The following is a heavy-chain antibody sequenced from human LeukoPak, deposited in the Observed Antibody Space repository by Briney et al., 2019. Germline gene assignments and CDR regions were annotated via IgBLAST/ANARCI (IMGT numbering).Heavy chain of an antibody. Sequence: SVKVSCKASGGTFSSYAISWVRQAPGQGLEWMGGIIPIFGTANYAQKFQGRVTITADESTSTAYMELSSLRSEDTAVYYCARFVEQPPPSLGLYYFDYWGQGTLVTVSS. CDR2: IIPIFGTA. D-gene: IGHD3-22*01. J-gene: IGHJ4*02. V-gene: IGHV1-69*13. CDR1: GGTFSSYA. CDR3: ARFVEQPPPSLGLYYFDY.